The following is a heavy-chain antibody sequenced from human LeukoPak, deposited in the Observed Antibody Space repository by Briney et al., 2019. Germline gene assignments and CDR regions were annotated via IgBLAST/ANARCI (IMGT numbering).Heavy chain of an antibody. J-gene: IGHJ4*02. CDR1: GGSISSYI. CDR2: IYYSGST. Sequence: SETLSLTCTVSGGSISSYIWSWIRQPPGKGLEWIGYIYYSGSTNYNPSLKSRVTISVDTSKNQFSLKLSSVTAADTAVYYCARYMDHYFDYWGQGTLVTVSS. D-gene: IGHD1-1*01. V-gene: IGHV4-59*01. CDR3: ARYMDHYFDY.